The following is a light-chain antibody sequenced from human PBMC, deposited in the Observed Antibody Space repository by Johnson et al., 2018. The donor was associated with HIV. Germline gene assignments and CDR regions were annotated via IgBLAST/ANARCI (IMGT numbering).Light chain of an antibody. V-gene: IGLV1-51*02. CDR1: SSNIGSNY. Sequence: QSVLTQPPSVSAAPGQKVTISCSGSSSNIGSNYVSWYQQLPGTAPKLLIYENNKRPSGIPDRFSGSKSGTSATLGITGLQTGDEADYYCGTCDNSLSAYVLGTGTGVTVL. J-gene: IGLJ1*01. CDR2: ENN. CDR3: GTCDNSLSAYV.